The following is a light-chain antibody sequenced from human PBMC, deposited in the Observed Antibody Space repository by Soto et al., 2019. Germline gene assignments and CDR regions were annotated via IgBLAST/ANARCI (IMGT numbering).Light chain of an antibody. CDR3: QQYNNWPRT. V-gene: IGKV3-15*01. Sequence: EVVMTQSPATLSVFPGERVTLSCRASQSVSTSIAWYQQKPGQAPRLLIYSASTRATGIPARFSGSGSGTEFALTISSLQSEDFAVYYCQQYNNWPRTFGQGTKVEIK. J-gene: IGKJ1*01. CDR2: SAS. CDR1: QSVSTS.